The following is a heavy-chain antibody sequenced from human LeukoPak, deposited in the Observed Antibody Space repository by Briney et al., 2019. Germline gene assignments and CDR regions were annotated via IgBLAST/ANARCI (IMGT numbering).Heavy chain of an antibody. J-gene: IGHJ3*01. CDR1: GYSFTSYW. Sequence: LGESLQIFCQGSGYSFTSYWIGWVRQTPGKGLEWMGIIYAGDSDTKYSPSFQGQVTISVDKSISTAYLQWSSLKASDTAVYYCARSPRDGDTYGVDDLWGQGTMVTVSS. CDR2: IYAGDSDT. V-gene: IGHV5-51*01. CDR3: ARSPRDGDTYGVDDL. D-gene: IGHD5-24*01.